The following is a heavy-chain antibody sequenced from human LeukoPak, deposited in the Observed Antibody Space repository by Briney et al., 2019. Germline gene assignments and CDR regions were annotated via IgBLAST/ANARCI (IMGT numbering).Heavy chain of an antibody. J-gene: IGHJ4*02. Sequence: SETLSLTCTVSGGSIRSYYWSWIRQPPGKGLEWIGYIYYSGSTNYNPSLKSRVTISVDTSKNQFSLKLSSVTAADTAVYYCARHDVRMGATTYWGQGTLVTVSS. D-gene: IGHD1-26*01. CDR2: IYYSGST. CDR1: GGSIRSYY. V-gene: IGHV4-59*08. CDR3: ARHDVRMGATTY.